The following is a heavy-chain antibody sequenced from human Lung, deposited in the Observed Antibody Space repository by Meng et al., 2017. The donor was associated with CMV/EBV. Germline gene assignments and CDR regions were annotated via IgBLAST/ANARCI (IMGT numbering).Heavy chain of an antibody. Sequence: GGSLRLSCSASGFTFSTYAMHWVRQAPGKGLEWLALISFDGSSKYFADSVKGRFTISRDSSKNTLYLQMNTLRTEDTAIYFCAREGVYFDYWGQGTLVTVSS. V-gene: IGHV3-30-3*01. CDR2: ISFDGSSK. J-gene: IGHJ4*02. CDR1: GFTFSTYA. CDR3: AREGVYFDY. D-gene: IGHD3-16*01.